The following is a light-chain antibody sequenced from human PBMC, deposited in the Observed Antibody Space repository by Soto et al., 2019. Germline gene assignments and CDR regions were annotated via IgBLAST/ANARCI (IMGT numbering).Light chain of an antibody. CDR1: QSVSSSY. CDR3: QQYGRSPWT. CDR2: DAS. V-gene: IGKV3-20*01. Sequence: EIVLTQSPGTLSLSPVERATLSCRASQSVSSSYLAWYQQKPGQAPRLLIFDASSRATGISDRFSGSGSGTDFTLTISRLEPEDFAVYYCQQYGRSPWTFGQGTKVDIK. J-gene: IGKJ1*01.